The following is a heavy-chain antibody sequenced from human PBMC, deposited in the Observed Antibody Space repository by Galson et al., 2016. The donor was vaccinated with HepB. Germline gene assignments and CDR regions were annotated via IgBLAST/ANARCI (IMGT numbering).Heavy chain of an antibody. CDR2: ISGSGGGP. CDR3: AKLRGYYDSSAEDL. CDR1: GFTFSSFA. D-gene: IGHD3-22*01. Sequence: SLRLSCAASGFTFSSFAMTWVRQSPGKGLEWVSSISGSGGGPYYADSVKGRFTISRDNSKNTLNLQMNSLRADDTAVYYCAKLRGYYDSSAEDLWGQGTTVTVSS. J-gene: IGHJ3*01. V-gene: IGHV3-23*01.